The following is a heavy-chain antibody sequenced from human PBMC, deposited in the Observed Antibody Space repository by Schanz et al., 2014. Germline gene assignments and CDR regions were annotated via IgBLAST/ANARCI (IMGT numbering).Heavy chain of an antibody. CDR1: GGTFSSYT. CDR2: IVPLLNVT. V-gene: IGHV1-69*02. J-gene: IGHJ5*01. D-gene: IGHD3-10*01. CDR3: GEYGSDSYTDP. Sequence: QVQLVQSGAEVKKPGSSVKVSCKASGGTFSSYTINWVRQAPGQGLELMGRIVPLLNVTNYTQKFQGRVTITADKSANTVYMELDSLRSEDTAIYFCGEYGSDSYTDPWGQGTLVSVS.